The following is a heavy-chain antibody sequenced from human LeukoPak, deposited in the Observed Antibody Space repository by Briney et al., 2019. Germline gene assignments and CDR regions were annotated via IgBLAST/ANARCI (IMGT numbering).Heavy chain of an antibody. CDR1: GPSISSSW. Sequence: PSESLSLTCTVAGPSISSSWWSWIRQPAGEGLGWIGRIYTSGSTNYNASLKSRVSMSVDTSKNQFSLKLSSVTAADTAVFYCARGNSGSYREFDYWGQGTLVTVSS. CDR2: IYTSGST. V-gene: IGHV4-4*07. CDR3: ARGNSGSYREFDY. J-gene: IGHJ4*02. D-gene: IGHD1-26*01.